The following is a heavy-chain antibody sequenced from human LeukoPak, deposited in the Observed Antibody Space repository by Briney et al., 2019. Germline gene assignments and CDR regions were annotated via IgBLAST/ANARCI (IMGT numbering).Heavy chain of an antibody. CDR2: INAGNGNT. CDR3: ARDPIGSRWPYYFDY. V-gene: IGHV1-3*01. J-gene: IGHJ4*02. Sequence: ASVKVSCKASGYTFTTSAMHWVRQAPGQRLEWMGWINAGNGNTKYSQEFQARVTITRDTSASTAYMELSSLRSEDTAVYYCARDPIGSRWPYYFDYWGQGTLVTVSS. CDR1: GYTFTTSA. D-gene: IGHD6-13*01.